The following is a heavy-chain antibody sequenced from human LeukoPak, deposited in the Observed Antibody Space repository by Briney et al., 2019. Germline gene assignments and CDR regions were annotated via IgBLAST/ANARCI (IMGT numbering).Heavy chain of an antibody. D-gene: IGHD1-26*01. Sequence: GGSLRLSCAASGFTFRSYSMHWVRQTPGKGLEYVAAIDPNGGHTYYADSVKGRFTISRDNSKSTLSLQMGSLRAEDMAMYYCARVGESGSFDCWGQGTLVTVSS. CDR1: GFTFRSYS. J-gene: IGHJ4*02. V-gene: IGHV3-64*02. CDR3: ARVGESGSFDC. CDR2: IDPNGGHT.